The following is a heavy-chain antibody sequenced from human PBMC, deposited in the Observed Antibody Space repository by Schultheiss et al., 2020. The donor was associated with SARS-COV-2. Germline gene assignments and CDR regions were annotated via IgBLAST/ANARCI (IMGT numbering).Heavy chain of an antibody. CDR3: ARITVTTREYYYYGMDV. V-gene: IGHV3-11*04. CDR2: IISSGDTM. Sequence: GGSLRLSCAASGFTFSDYYMSWIRQAPGKGLEWVSYIISSGDTMYYADSVKGRFTISRDNSKNSLYLQMNSLRAEDTAVYYCARITVTTREYYYYGMDVWGQGTTVTVSS. D-gene: IGHD4-17*01. CDR1: GFTFSDYY. J-gene: IGHJ6*02.